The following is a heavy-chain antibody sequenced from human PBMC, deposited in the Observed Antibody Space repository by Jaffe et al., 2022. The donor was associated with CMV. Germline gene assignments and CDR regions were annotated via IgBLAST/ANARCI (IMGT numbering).Heavy chain of an antibody. J-gene: IGHJ5*02. V-gene: IGHV5-10-1*03. D-gene: IGHD1-26*01. CDR3: ARQLDSGSYLNFWFDP. CDR1: GYSFTSYW. CDR2: IDPSDSYT. Sequence: EVQLVQSGAEVKKPGESLRISCKGSGYSFTSYWISWVRQMPGKGLEWMGRIDPSDSYTNYSPSFQGHVTISADKSISTAYLQWSSLKASDTAMYYCARQLDSGSYLNFWFDPWGQGTLVTVSS.